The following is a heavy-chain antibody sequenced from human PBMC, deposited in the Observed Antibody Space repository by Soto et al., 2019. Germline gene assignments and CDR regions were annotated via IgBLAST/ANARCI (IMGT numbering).Heavy chain of an antibody. J-gene: IGHJ4*02. Sequence: QVQLVESGGGVVQPGRSLRLSCAASGFTFSSYAMHWVRQAPGKGLEWVAVISYDGSNKYYADSVKGRFTISRDNSKNTLYLQMNSLRAEDTAIYYCASSGWGTTGTPYLDDWGQGTLVTVSS. CDR1: GFTFSSYA. V-gene: IGHV3-30-3*01. CDR2: ISYDGSNK. D-gene: IGHD1-1*01. CDR3: ASSGWGTTGTPYLDD.